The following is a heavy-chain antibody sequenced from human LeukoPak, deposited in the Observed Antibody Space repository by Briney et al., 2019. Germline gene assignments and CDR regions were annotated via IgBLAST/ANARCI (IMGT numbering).Heavy chain of an antibody. CDR1: GYSFTSYW. J-gene: IGHJ6*02. CDR3: ARLTKYNYGSHGMDV. Sequence: GESLKISCKGSGYSFTSYWIGWVRQMPGKGLEWMGIIYPGDSDTRYSPSFQGQVTISADRSISTAYLQWSSLKAPGTAMYYCARLTKYNYGSHGMDVWGQGTTVTVSS. V-gene: IGHV5-51*01. CDR2: IYPGDSDT. D-gene: IGHD5-18*01.